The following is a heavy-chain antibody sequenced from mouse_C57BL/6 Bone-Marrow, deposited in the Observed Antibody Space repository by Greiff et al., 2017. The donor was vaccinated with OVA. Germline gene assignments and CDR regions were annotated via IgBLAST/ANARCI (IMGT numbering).Heavy chain of an antibody. CDR1: GFTSSSYA. Sequence: EVKLVESGGGLVKPGGSLKLSCAASGFTSSSYAMSWVRQTPEKRLEWVATISDGGSYTYYPDNVKGRFTISRDNAKNNLYLQMSHLKSEDTAMYYCARDWNITTVVATDYAMDYWGQGTSVTVSS. CDR3: ARDWNITTVVATDYAMDY. J-gene: IGHJ4*01. D-gene: IGHD1-1*01. CDR2: ISDGGSYT. V-gene: IGHV5-4*01.